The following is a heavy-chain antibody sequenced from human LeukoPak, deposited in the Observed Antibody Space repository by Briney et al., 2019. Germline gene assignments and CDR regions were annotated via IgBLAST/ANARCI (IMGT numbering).Heavy chain of an antibody. CDR1: GGSLSSSSHS. D-gene: IGHD6-13*01. V-gene: IGHV4-39*01. J-gene: IGHJ5*02. CDR2: IYYTGRT. Sequence: KASETLSLTCTVSGGSLSSSSHSWGWIRQPPGKGLEWTGSIYYTGRTYYNPSLKSRVTISVDTSKNQFSLKLSSVTAADTAVYYCAQSLGSSNWIGNWFDPWGQGTLVTVSS. CDR3: AQSLGSSNWIGNWFDP.